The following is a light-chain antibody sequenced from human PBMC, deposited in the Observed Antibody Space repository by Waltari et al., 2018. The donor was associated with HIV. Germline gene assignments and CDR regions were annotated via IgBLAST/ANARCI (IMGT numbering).Light chain of an antibody. CDR2: GNS. V-gene: IGLV1-40*01. J-gene: IGLJ3*02. Sequence: QSVLTQPPSVSGAPGQRVTISCTRSSPTIRPGSGVPWYQQLPGTAPKLLIYGNSNRPSGVPDRFSGSKSGTSASLAITGLQAEDEADYYCQSYDSSLSGSVFGGGTKLTVL. CDR3: QSYDSSLSGSV. CDR1: SPTIRPGSG.